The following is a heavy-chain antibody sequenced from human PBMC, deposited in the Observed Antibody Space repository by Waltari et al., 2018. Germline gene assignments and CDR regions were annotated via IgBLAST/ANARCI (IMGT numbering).Heavy chain of an antibody. CDR1: GFTFSSYG. V-gene: IGHV3-33*01. Sequence: QVQLVESGGGVVQPGRSLRLSCAASGFTFSSYGMHWVRQAPGKVLEWVAVIWYDGSNKYYADSVKGRFTISRDNSKNTLYLQMNSLRAEDTAVYYCARDRIAVRALSYWGQGTLVTVSS. D-gene: IGHD6-6*01. CDR3: ARDRIAVRALSY. J-gene: IGHJ4*02. CDR2: IWYDGSNK.